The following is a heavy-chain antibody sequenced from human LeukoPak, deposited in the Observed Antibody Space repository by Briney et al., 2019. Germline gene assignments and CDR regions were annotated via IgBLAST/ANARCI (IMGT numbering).Heavy chain of an antibody. Sequence: ASVKVSCKASGSTFTGYYMHWVRQAPGQGLEWMGWINPNSGGTNYAQKFQGRVTMTRDTSISTAYMELSRLRSDDTAVYYCARGLKTYYYDSSGYCILWGQGTLVTVSS. CDR2: INPNSGGT. CDR1: GSTFTGYY. V-gene: IGHV1-2*02. CDR3: ARGLKTYYYDSSGYCIL. J-gene: IGHJ4*02. D-gene: IGHD3-22*01.